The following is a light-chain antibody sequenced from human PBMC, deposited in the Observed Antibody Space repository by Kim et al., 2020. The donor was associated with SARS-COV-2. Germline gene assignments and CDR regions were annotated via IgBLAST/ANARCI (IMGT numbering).Light chain of an antibody. Sequence: LVESAILTDRACQRVSDNLAWYQQKPGQAPRLLIYGASTRATGIPARFSGSGSGTEFTLTISSLQSEDSAVYYCQQYDDWPPWTFGQGTKVDIK. CDR1: QRVSDN. CDR2: GAS. CDR3: QQYDDWPPWT. V-gene: IGKV3-15*01. J-gene: IGKJ1*01.